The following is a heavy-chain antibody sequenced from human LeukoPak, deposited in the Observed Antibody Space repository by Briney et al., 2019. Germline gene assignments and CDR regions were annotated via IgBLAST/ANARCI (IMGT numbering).Heavy chain of an antibody. J-gene: IGHJ4*02. Sequence: PGGTLRLSCGASGFTFRNYVIHWVRQAPGKGLEWVALTSSDLNVKLYADSVKGRFTISRDNSRSTLYLQMNSLRPEDTAIYYCAREGYYGSGSPPSLYFDYWGQGTLVTVSS. CDR3: AREGYYGSGSPPSLYFDY. V-gene: IGHV3-30*03. D-gene: IGHD3-10*01. CDR1: GFTFRNYV. CDR2: TSSDLNVK.